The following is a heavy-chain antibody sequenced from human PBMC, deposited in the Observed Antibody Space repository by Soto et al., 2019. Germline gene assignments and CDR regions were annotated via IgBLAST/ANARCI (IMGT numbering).Heavy chain of an antibody. CDR2: IWYDGSNK. CDR1: GFTFSSYG. CDR3: ARYSQTKLGIHFLHYDLALDI. V-gene: IGHV3-33*08. Sequence: GGSLRLSCAASGFTFSSYGMHWVRQAPGKGLEWVAVIWYDGSNKYYADSVKGRFTISRDNSKNTLYLQMNSLRAEETAVYYCARYSQTKLGIHFLHYDLALDIWGQGTMVTVSS. J-gene: IGHJ3*02. D-gene: IGHD7-27*01.